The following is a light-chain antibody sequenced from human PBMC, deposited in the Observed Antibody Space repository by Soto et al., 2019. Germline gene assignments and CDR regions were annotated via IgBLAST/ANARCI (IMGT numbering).Light chain of an antibody. CDR3: AAWDDSLSGYV. Sequence: QSVLTQPHSASGTPGQKVTISCSASSSNIGDNYVYWHQQLPGTAPKLLIYRNNERPSGVPDRFSGSKSGTSASLAISGLRSEDEADYYCAAWDDSLSGYVFGPGTKVTVL. J-gene: IGLJ1*01. CDR2: RNN. V-gene: IGLV1-47*01. CDR1: SSNIGDNY.